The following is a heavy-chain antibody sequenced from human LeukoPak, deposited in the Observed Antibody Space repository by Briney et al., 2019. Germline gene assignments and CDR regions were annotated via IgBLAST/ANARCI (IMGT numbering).Heavy chain of an antibody. D-gene: IGHD3-22*01. J-gene: IGHJ4*02. Sequence: PSETLSLTCTVSGGSISSSSYYWGWIRQPPWKGLEWIGSIYYSGSTYYNPSLKSRVTISVDTSKNQFSLKLSSVTAADTAVYYCAREPSYYYDSSGYYVDYWGQGTLVTVSS. V-gene: IGHV4-39*02. CDR1: GGSISSSSYY. CDR2: IYYSGST. CDR3: AREPSYYYDSSGYYVDY.